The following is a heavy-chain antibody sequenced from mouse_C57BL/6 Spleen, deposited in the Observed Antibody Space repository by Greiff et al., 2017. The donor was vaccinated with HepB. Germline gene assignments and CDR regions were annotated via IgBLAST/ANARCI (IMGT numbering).Heavy chain of an antibody. CDR3: AREDYDGFYAMDY. V-gene: IGHV1-80*01. D-gene: IGHD2-4*01. Sequence: VKLQESGAELVKPGASVKISCKASGYAFSSYWMNWVKQRPGKGLEWIGQIYPGDGDTNYNGKFKGKATLTADKSSSTAYMQLSSLTSEDSAVYFCAREDYDGFYAMDYWGQGTSVTVSS. CDR1: GYAFSSYW. J-gene: IGHJ4*01. CDR2: IYPGDGDT.